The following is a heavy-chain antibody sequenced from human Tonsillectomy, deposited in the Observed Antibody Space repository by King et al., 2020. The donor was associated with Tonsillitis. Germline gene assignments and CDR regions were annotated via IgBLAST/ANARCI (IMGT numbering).Heavy chain of an antibody. V-gene: IGHV3-7*01. J-gene: IGHJ4*02. D-gene: IGHD5-12*01. CDR2: IKYDGSEK. CDR1: GFAFSRYW. Sequence: QLVQSGGGLVQPGGSLRLSCAVSGFAFSRYWMTWVRQAPGKGLEWVANIKYDGSEKYCVDSVKVRFTISRDNAKNSLYLQMNSLRAEDTAVYYCAVGYGWLRFDFDYWGQGTLVTVSS. CDR3: AVGYGWLRFDFDY.